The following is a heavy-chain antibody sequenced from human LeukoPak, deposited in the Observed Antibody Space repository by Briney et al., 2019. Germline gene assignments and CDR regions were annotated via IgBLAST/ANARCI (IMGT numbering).Heavy chain of an antibody. CDR3: AKAAKYCYGSETYYFFEH. V-gene: IGHV3-23*01. Sequence: GGSLRLSCAASGFTFSSYAMSWVRQAPGKGLEWVSAISGSGGSTYYADSVKGRFTISRDNSKNMLYLQMNSLRAEDTAVYYCAKAAKYCYGSETYYFFEHWGQGTPVTASS. D-gene: IGHD3-10*01. J-gene: IGHJ4*02. CDR2: ISGSGGST. CDR1: GFTFSSYA.